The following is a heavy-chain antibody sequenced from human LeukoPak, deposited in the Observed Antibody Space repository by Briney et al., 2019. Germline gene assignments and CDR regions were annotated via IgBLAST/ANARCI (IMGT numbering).Heavy chain of an antibody. D-gene: IGHD3-3*01. V-gene: IGHV3-23*01. CDR3: AKDGLQFSEWLPPLGY. CDR2: ISGNAGST. Sequence: GVLRLSCAASGFTLSSYAMSWVRQAPGKGLEWVSLISGNAGSTYYADSVKGRFTISRDITKNTLYLQMNSLRAEDTAVYYCAKDGLQFSEWLPPLGYWGQGTLVTVSS. CDR1: GFTLSSYA. J-gene: IGHJ4*02.